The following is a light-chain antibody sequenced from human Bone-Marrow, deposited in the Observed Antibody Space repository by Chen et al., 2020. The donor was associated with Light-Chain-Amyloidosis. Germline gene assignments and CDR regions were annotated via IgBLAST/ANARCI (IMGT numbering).Light chain of an antibody. J-gene: IGKJ4*01. CDR2: GSS. Sequence: EIVLTQSPGTLSLSPGEGANLSCRASQTISSNYLTWYQQKFGQAPRLLIYGSSSRATGIPDRFTGSGSGTDFTITINRLEPEDFAMYDCQQYGTSPLTFGGGTKVEIK. CDR3: QQYGTSPLT. CDR1: QTISSNY. V-gene: IGKV3-20*01.